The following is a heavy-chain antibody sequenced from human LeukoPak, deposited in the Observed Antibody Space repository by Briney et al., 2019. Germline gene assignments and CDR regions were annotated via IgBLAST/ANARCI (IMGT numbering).Heavy chain of an antibody. CDR3: AKGNSGYFADL. V-gene: IGHV3-23*01. D-gene: IGHD3-22*01. CDR1: GFIFNDYG. Sequence: GGSLRLSCSASGFIFNDYGLMWVRQAPGKGLEWVSAISNDGGGTTYADFVKGRFTISRDNSKNTLSLQMNSLRPEDTALYYCAKGNSGYFADLWGQGTVVTVSS. J-gene: IGHJ5*02. CDR2: ISNDGGGT.